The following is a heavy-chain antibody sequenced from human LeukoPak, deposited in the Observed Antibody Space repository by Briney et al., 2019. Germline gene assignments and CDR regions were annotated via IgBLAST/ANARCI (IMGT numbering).Heavy chain of an antibody. CDR2: INPTGGST. V-gene: IGHV1-46*01. CDR1: GYTFTGYF. D-gene: IGHD6-6*01. J-gene: IGHJ4*02. Sequence: ASVKVSCKASGYTFTGYFMHWVRQAPGQGLEWMGIINPTGGSTTYAQKFQGRVTMTRDTSTSTVYMELSSLRSDDTAVYYCARTAARRFDYWGQGTLVTVSS. CDR3: ARTAARRFDY.